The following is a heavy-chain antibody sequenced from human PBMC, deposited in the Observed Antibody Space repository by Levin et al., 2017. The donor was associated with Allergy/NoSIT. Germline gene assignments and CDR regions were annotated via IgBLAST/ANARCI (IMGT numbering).Heavy chain of an antibody. V-gene: IGHV1-46*01. CDR3: AREEEYYYDSSGYYYTY. Sequence: ASVKVSCKASGYTFTSYYMHWVRQAPGQGLEWMGIINPSGGSTSYAQKFQGRVTMTRDTSTSTVYMELSSLRSEDTAVYYCAREEEYYYDSSGYYYTYWGQGTLVTVSS. J-gene: IGHJ4*02. CDR1: GYTFTSYY. CDR2: INPSGGST. D-gene: IGHD3-22*01.